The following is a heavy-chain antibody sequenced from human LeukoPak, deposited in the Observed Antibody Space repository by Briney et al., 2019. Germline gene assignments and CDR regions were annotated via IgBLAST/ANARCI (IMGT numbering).Heavy chain of an antibody. CDR1: GYTFTDYY. CDR2: INPNSGGT. CDR3: ARAHRLYTNYLLFDY. V-gene: IGHV1-2*02. J-gene: IGHJ4*02. Sequence: ASVKVSCKASGYTFTDYYIHWMRQAPGQGLEWMGWINPNSGGTNYAQKFQGRVTMTRDTSISTAYMELSRLSSDDAAVYYCARAHRLYTNYLLFDYWGQGALVTVSS. D-gene: IGHD4-11*01.